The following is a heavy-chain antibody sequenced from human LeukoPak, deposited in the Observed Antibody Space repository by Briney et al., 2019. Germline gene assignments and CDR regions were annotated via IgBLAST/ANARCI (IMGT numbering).Heavy chain of an antibody. CDR3: ARGGAGYYFDS. J-gene: IGHJ4*02. CDR2: LNEDGSEK. D-gene: IGHD6-19*01. CDR1: GFNFRTKW. Sequence: PGGSLRLSCAASGFNFRTKWMSWVRQPPGKGLEWVANLNEDGSEKYYADSLKGRFTITRDNAENSLYLHMNSLRAEDTAVYYCARGGAGYYFDSWGQGTLLTVSS. V-gene: IGHV3-7*01.